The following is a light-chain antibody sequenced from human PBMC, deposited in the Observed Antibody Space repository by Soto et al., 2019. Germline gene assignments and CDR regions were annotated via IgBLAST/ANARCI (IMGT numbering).Light chain of an antibody. V-gene: IGKV3D-15*01. CDR3: QQYNKWPPDYT. CDR2: ATS. J-gene: IGKJ3*01. CDR1: QSVGTN. Sequence: IVMTQSPATLSVSPGEPATLSCRASQSVGTNLAWYQQKPGQPPRLLIYATSTRVTGVTVRFSGGGSWTDFTLAISSLQSEAFAVSDCQQYNKWPPDYTFGPGTKVYIK.